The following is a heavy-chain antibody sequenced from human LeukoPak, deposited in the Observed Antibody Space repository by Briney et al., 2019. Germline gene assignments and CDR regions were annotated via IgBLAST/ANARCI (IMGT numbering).Heavy chain of an antibody. D-gene: IGHD4-17*01. CDR1: RYSISSNCY. V-gene: IGHV4-38-2*01. CDR3: ARAHYDGDYQYYFDY. CDR2: IYYSGDT. Sequence: SETLSLTCDVSRYSISSNCYWAWIRPPPGKGLEWLGSIYYSGDTYYNPSLKSRVTCSVDTSKNQFSLKLNSVTATDTAVYYCARAHYDGDYQYYFDYWGQGIPVTVSS. J-gene: IGHJ4*02.